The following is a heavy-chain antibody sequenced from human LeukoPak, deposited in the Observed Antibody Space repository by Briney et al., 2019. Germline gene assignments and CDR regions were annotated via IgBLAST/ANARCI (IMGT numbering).Heavy chain of an antibody. CDR2: IYTSGST. J-gene: IGHJ4*02. D-gene: IGHD2-2*01. CDR1: GGSISSYY. V-gene: IGHV4-4*07. CDR3: AGSIVVVPAAIDY. Sequence: PSETLSLTCTVSGGSISSYYWSWIRQPAGKGLEWIGRIYTSGSTNYNPSLKGRDTMSVDTSKNQFSLKLSSVTAADTAVYYCAGSIVVVPAAIDYWGQGTLVTVSS.